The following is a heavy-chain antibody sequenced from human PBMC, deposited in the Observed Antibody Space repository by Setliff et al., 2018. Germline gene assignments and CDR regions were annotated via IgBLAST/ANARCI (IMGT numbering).Heavy chain of an antibody. J-gene: IGHJ3*02. Sequence: GGSLRLSCAASGFIFSTYWMSWVRQAPGKGLEWVANIKQDGSDKYYVDSVKGRFTISRDNAKNSLYLQMNSLRADDTAVYYCARSEANGGHDPFDIWGQGTMVTVSS. D-gene: IGHD5-12*01. CDR3: ARSEANGGHDPFDI. CDR1: GFIFSTYW. CDR2: IKQDGSDK. V-gene: IGHV3-7*01.